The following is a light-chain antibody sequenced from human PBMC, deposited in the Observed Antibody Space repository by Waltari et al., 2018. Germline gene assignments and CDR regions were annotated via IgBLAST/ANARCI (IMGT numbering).Light chain of an antibody. Sequence: SYDLTQPPSVSVSPGQTASITCSGDKLGDKRASWYQQKPGQSPGLVRYENDKRPSGTPERFSGSNSGNTATLTITGTQAVDEADFYCQAWDSFTAVFGGGTRLTVL. CDR2: END. V-gene: IGLV3-1*01. J-gene: IGLJ2*01. CDR1: KLGDKR. CDR3: QAWDSFTAV.